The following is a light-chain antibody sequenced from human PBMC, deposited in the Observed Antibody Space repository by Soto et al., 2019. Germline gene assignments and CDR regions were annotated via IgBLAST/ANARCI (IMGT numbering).Light chain of an antibody. CDR3: AAWDDSLNAVV. Sequence: QSVLTQPPSASATPGQRVTISCSGTGSNIETAVVNWYQQVPGTAPKLLIFSSHHRPSGVPDRFSGSKSGTSASLAISGLQSEDGADYYCAAWDDSLNAVVFGGGTKLTVL. J-gene: IGLJ2*01. CDR1: GSNIETAV. V-gene: IGLV1-44*01. CDR2: SSH.